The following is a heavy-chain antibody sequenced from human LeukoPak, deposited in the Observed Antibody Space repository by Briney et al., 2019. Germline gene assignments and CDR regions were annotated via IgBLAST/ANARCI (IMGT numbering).Heavy chain of an antibody. CDR2: INPSGDTT. J-gene: IGHJ6*04. CDR3: AREAAGTGGLDV. D-gene: IGHD6-13*01. Sequence: TSVKASCKASGYIFTTYNMYWVRQAPGQGLEWMGIINPSGDTTSYAQKFQGRVTMTRDTSTSTVYMELSSLRSEDTAVYYCAREAAGTGGLDVWGKGTTVTVSS. V-gene: IGHV1-46*01. CDR1: GYIFTTYN.